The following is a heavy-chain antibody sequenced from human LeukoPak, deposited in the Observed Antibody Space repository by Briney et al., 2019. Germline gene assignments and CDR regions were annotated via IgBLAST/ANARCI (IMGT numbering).Heavy chain of an antibody. Sequence: EASETLSLTCTVSGGSISSSSYYWGWIRQPPGKGLEWIGSIYYSGSTNHNPSLKSRVTISVDTSKNQFSLKLSSVTAADTAVYYCARDRRDGYNSGAFDIWGQGTMVTVSS. D-gene: IGHD5-24*01. J-gene: IGHJ3*02. V-gene: IGHV4-39*07. CDR1: GGSISSSSYY. CDR3: ARDRRDGYNSGAFDI. CDR2: IYYSGST.